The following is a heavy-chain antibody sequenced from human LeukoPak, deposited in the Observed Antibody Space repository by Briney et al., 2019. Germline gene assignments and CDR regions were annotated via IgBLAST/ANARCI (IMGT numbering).Heavy chain of an antibody. CDR1: GGSISSYY. J-gene: IGHJ3*02. D-gene: IGHD5-24*01. Sequence: SETLSLPCTVSGGSISSYYWHWLRQPPGKGVEWLGYIYYSGSTNYNPSRKSRVTISVDTSKNQFSLKLSSVTAADTAVYYCAGRLWRRDGYNLSAFDIWGQGTMVTVSS. CDR3: AGRLWRRDGYNLSAFDI. V-gene: IGHV4-59*01. CDR2: IYYSGST.